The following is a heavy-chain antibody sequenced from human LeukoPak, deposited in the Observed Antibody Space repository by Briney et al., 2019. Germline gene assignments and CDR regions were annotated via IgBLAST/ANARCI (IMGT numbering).Heavy chain of an antibody. CDR3: ARDVGGSLDY. D-gene: IGHD1-26*01. Sequence: GGSLRLSCAAAGFTFSTYWMAWVRQAPGKGLEWVANIKGDESARHQADSVKGRFTISRDNAQNSVYLQMSSLRGEDTAVYYCARDVGGSLDYWGQGTLVPVSS. CDR2: IKGDESAR. CDR1: GFTFSTYW. V-gene: IGHV3-7*01. J-gene: IGHJ4*02.